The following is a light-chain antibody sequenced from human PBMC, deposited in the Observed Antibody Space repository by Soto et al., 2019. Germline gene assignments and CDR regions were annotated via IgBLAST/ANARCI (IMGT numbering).Light chain of an antibody. CDR1: QSVSSNC. V-gene: IGKV3-20*01. CDR2: GAS. Sequence: ESVLTQSPGTLSLSPGERATLSSRASQSVSSNCLAWYQQKPGQAPRLLIYGASARATGIPDRFSGSGSGTDFTLTISRLEPEDFAVYYCQQYGSSPPTFGQGTKVDI. CDR3: QQYGSSPPT. J-gene: IGKJ1*01.